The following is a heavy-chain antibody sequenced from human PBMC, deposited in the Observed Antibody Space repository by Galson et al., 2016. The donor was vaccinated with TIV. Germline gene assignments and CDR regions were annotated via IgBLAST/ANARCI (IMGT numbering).Heavy chain of an antibody. V-gene: IGHV3-30*02. CDR3: AKDSGSYFSYWYFDL. D-gene: IGHD3-10*01. Sequence: SLRLSCAVSGYMFSSYGMHWVRQAPGRGLKWVAFIQYDGSNKYYADSVKGRFTISRDDSMNTLYLQMNSLRAEDTAVYYCAKDSGSYFSYWYFDLWGRGTLVTVSS. CDR1: GYMFSSYG. J-gene: IGHJ2*01. CDR2: IQYDGSNK.